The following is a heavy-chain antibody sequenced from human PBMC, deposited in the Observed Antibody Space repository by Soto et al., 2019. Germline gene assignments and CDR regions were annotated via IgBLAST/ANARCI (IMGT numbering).Heavy chain of an antibody. CDR1: AGSISSYY. Sequence: QVQLQESGPGLVKASETLSLTCTVSAGSISSYYWGWIRQSPGKGLEWIGYIYNSGSTNYNPSLKSRLTMSVDTSKNQFSLKLSSVTAADTAVYYCPRIIRTLAWDGVDVWGQGTRVTV. CDR3: PRIIRTLAWDGVDV. CDR2: IYNSGST. V-gene: IGHV4-59*01. D-gene: IGHD3-10*01. J-gene: IGHJ6*02.